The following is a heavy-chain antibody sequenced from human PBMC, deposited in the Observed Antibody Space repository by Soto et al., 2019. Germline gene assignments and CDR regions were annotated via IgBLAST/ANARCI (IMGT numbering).Heavy chain of an antibody. CDR1: GFTFGDYA. D-gene: IGHD3-22*01. J-gene: IGHJ4*02. V-gene: IGHV3-49*03. Sequence: GGSLRLSCTASGFTFGDYAMSWFRQAPGKGLEWVGFIRSKAYGGTTEYAASVKGRFTISRDDSKSIAYLQMNSLKTEDTAVYYCTRDRWGDSSGYYDYWGQGTLVTVSS. CDR3: TRDRWGDSSGYYDY. CDR2: IRSKAYGGTT.